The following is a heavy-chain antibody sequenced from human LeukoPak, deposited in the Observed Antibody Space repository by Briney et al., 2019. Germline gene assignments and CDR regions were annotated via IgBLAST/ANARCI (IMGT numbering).Heavy chain of an antibody. V-gene: IGHV1-18*01. CDR3: ASSLTIFGVVH. Sequence: ASVKVSCKASGYNFNTYGFSWVRQAPGQRLEWMGWITMINGNTDYAEKLQGRVTMTIDTSTSTAYMELRSPRSDDTAVYYCASSLTIFGVVHWGQGTLLTVSS. CDR1: GYNFNTYG. D-gene: IGHD3-3*01. CDR2: ITMINGNT. J-gene: IGHJ4*02.